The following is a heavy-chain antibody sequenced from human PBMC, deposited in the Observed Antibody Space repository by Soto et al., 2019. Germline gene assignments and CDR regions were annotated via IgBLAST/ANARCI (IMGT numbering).Heavy chain of an antibody. CDR1: GGSISSSSYY. Sequence: QLQLQESGPGLVKPSETLSLTCTVSGGSISSSSYYWGWIRQPPGKGLEWIGSIYYSGSTYYNPSLKSRVTISVDTSKNQFSLKLSSVTAADTAVYYCARHPSYYDFWSGYYGDYWGQGTLVTVSS. V-gene: IGHV4-39*01. D-gene: IGHD3-3*01. CDR2: IYYSGST. J-gene: IGHJ4*02. CDR3: ARHPSYYDFWSGYYGDY.